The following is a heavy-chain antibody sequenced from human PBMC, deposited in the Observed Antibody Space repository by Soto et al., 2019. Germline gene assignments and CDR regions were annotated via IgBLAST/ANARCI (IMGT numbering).Heavy chain of an antibody. Sequence: QVQLVQSGAEVKKPGASVKVSCKASGYTFTSYGISWVRQAPGQGLAWRGWISAYNGNTDYAQKLQGRVTMTTYTSTSTAYMELRSVRADDTAVYYCAREDPHSLTWGQGTLVTVSS. J-gene: IGHJ5*02. CDR3: AREDPHSLT. CDR2: ISAYNGNT. CDR1: GYTFTSYG. V-gene: IGHV1-18*01. D-gene: IGHD5-18*01.